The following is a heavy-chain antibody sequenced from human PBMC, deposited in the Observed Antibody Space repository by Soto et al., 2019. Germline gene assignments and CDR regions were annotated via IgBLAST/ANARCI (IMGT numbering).Heavy chain of an antibody. J-gene: IGHJ4*02. D-gene: IGHD5-18*01. Sequence: QVQLVQSGAEVKKPESSVKVSCKAPGGTFSTYAISWVRQAPGQGLEWMGGIIPMFGTANYAQRFQDRVTITAHESTNTVYMELRSLRSEDTAVYFCASGIQLWLRRINNGYSGWGQGTLVTVSS. V-gene: IGHV1-69*12. CDR1: GGTFSTYA. CDR2: IIPMFGTA. CDR3: ASGIQLWLRRINNGYSG.